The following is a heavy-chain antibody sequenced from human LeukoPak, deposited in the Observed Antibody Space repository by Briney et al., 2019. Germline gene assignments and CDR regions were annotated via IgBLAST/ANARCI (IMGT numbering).Heavy chain of an antibody. CDR1: GFTFSSYG. V-gene: IGHV3-30*02. J-gene: IGHJ6*03. CDR2: IKYDGSNK. CDR3: AKDGSGSYFGYYYYMDV. Sequence: GGSLRLSCAASGFTFSSYGMQWGRRAPGKGLEWVAFIKYDGSNKYYADSVKGRFTISRDNSKNTLYLQMNSLRAEDTAVYYCAKDGSGSYFGYYYYMDVWGKGTTVTISS. D-gene: IGHD1-26*01.